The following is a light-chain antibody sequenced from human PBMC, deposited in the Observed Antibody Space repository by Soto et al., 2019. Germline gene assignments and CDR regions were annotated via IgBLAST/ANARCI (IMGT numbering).Light chain of an antibody. CDR2: AAS. Sequence: DVQMAQSPSSLSASVGDSVTITCRASQRVNNYLNWYQQKPGEAPKLLIYAASSLQIGVPSRFGGSGSGTDFTLAISGLQPEDFAIYYCQQSYITPWTFGQGTKVGIK. J-gene: IGKJ1*01. V-gene: IGKV1-39*01. CDR3: QQSYITPWT. CDR1: QRVNNY.